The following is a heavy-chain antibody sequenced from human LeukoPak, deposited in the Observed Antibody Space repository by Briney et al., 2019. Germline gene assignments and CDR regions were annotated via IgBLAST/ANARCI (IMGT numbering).Heavy chain of an antibody. CDR1: GYTFTSYY. CDR2: INPSGGST. V-gene: IGHV1-46*01. J-gene: IGHJ3*02. CDR3: GRGDDAFDI. D-gene: IGHD3-16*01. Sequence: ASVKVSCRASGYTFTSYYMHWVRQAPGQGLEGMGIINPSGGSTSYAQKFQGRVIMTTDTSTTTVYMELRNLGSDDTAVYYCGRGDDAFDIWAQGTMVTVSS.